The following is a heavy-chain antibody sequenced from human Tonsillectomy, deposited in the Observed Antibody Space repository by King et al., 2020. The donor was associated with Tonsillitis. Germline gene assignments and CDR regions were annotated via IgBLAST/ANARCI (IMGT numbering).Heavy chain of an antibody. Sequence: VQLVESGGGLVQPGGSLRLSCAASGFTFSSYEMNWVRQAPGKGLEWVSYISSGGSNIYYAESVKGRFTISRDNAKNSLYLQMNSLRAEDTAVYYCAREAGDYWEVYYVDGWGKGTTVTVSS. CDR1: GFTFSSYE. V-gene: IGHV3-48*03. J-gene: IGHJ6*03. CDR3: AREAGDYWEVYYVDG. CDR2: ISSGGSNI. D-gene: IGHD4-17*01.